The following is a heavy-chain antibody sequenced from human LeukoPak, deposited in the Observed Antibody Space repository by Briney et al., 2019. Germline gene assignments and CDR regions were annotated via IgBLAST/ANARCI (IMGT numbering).Heavy chain of an antibody. CDR1: GFTFSSYS. V-gene: IGHV3-23*01. D-gene: IGHD5-12*01. J-gene: IGHJ4*02. CDR2: ISGSGGST. CDR3: AKGYSGYDYFDY. Sequence: PGGSLRLSCAASGFTFSSYSMNWVRQAPGKGLEWVSAISGSGGSTYYADSVKGRFTISRDNSKNTLYLQMDSLRAEDTAVYYCAKGYSGYDYFDYWGQGTLVTVSS.